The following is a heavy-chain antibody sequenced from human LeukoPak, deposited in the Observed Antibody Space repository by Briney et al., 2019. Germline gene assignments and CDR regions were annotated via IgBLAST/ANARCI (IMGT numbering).Heavy chain of an antibody. V-gene: IGHV1-69*04. Sequence: AASVKVSCKASGGTFSSYAISWVRQAPGQGLEWMGRIIPILGIANYAQKFQGRVTITADKSTSTAYMELSSLRSEDTAVYYCARGEVYFDWLLRGELDYWGQGALVTVSS. J-gene: IGHJ4*02. CDR2: IIPILGIA. CDR1: GGTFSSYA. CDR3: ARGEVYFDWLLRGELDY. D-gene: IGHD3-9*01.